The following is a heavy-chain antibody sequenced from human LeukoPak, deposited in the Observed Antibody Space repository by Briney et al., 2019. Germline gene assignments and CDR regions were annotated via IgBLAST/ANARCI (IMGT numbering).Heavy chain of an antibody. J-gene: IGHJ5*02. D-gene: IGHD3-22*01. CDR2: ISDNSGRI. Sequence: GGSLRLSCAASGFSFRTYAMSWVRQAPGKGLEWVSAISDNSGRIYYADSVKGRFTISRDNSKSTLFMQMNSLRAEDTAVYYCAREYDSSWPSWGQGTLITVSS. CDR1: GFSFRTYA. V-gene: IGHV3-23*01. CDR3: AREYDSSWPS.